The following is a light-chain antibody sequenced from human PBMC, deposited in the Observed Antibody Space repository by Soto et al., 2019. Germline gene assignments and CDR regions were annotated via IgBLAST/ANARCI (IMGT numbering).Light chain of an antibody. Sequence: QSVLTQPPSVSGAPGQRVTVSCTGGSSNIGAGYDVHGYQQLPATAPKLLIYGNSNRPSGVPDRFSGSKSGTSASLGITGLQAEDEADYYCQSYDSRLSGVVFGGGTKLTVL. CDR2: GNS. CDR3: QSYDSRLSGVV. V-gene: IGLV1-40*01. J-gene: IGLJ2*01. CDR1: SSNIGAGYD.